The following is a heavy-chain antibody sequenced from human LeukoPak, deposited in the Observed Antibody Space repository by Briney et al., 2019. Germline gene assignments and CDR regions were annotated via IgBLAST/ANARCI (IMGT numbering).Heavy chain of an antibody. CDR3: EKDVTRRITIFGVVIKGLDFDY. V-gene: IGHV3-23*01. Sequence: PGGSLRLSCAASGFTFSSYARSWVRQAPGKGLEWVSAISGSGGSTYYADSVKGRFTISRDNSKNTLYLQMNSLRAGDTAVYYCEKDVTRRITIFGVVIKGLDFDYWGQGTLVTVSS. J-gene: IGHJ4*02. D-gene: IGHD3-3*01. CDR1: GFTFSSYA. CDR2: ISGSGGST.